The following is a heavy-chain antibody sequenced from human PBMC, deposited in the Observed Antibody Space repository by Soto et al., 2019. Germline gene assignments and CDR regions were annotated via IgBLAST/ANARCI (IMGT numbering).Heavy chain of an antibody. CDR1: GGSMSSGDYY. V-gene: IGHV4-30-4*01. J-gene: IGHJ6*02. CDR3: ARDRNSSSWYWGGYYYGMDV. CDR2: IYYSGST. Sequence: PXETLSLTSTVSGGSMSSGDYYWSWIRQPPGKGLEWIGYIYYSGSTYHNPSLKSRVTISVDTSKNQFSLKLSSVTAADTAVYYCARDRNSSSWYWGGYYYGMDVWGQGNTVTVSS. D-gene: IGHD6-13*01.